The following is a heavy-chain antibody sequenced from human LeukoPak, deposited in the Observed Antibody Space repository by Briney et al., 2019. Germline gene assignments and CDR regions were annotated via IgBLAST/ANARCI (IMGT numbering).Heavy chain of an antibody. CDR1: GGSFSGYY. CDR3: ARGDTATTNFDY. J-gene: IGHJ4*02. Sequence: SETLSLTCAVYGGSFSGYYWSWIRQPPGKGLEWIGCMFYSGSTNYSPSLKSRVTISVGTSKNQFSLKLTSVTAADTAVYYCARGDTATTNFDYWGQGALVTVSS. CDR2: MFYSGST. D-gene: IGHD5-18*01. V-gene: IGHV4-34*11.